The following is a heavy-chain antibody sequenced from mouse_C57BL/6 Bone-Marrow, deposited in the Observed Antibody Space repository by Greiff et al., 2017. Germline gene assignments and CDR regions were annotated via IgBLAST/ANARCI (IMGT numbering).Heavy chain of an antibody. J-gene: IGHJ4*01. CDR1: GYTFTSYW. CDR2: IDPSDSYT. CDR3: ARDYPYAMDY. V-gene: IGHV1-69*01. Sequence: QVQLQQSGAELARPGASVKLSCKASGYTFTSYWMHWVKQRPGQGLEWIGEIDPSDSYTNYNQKFKGKSTLTVDKSSSTAYMQLSSLTSEDSAVYYCARDYPYAMDYWGQGTSVTVSS. D-gene: IGHD2-4*01.